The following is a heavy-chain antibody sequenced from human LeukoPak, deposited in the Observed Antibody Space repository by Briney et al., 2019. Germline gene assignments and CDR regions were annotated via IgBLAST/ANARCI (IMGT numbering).Heavy chain of an antibody. CDR2: SYPGDSDT. V-gene: IGHV5-51*01. J-gene: IGHJ3*02. CDR1: GYSFTSYW. CDR3: ARHYSSSWYTLIAVRSGAAFDAFDI. D-gene: IGHD6-13*01. Sequence: GESLKISCKGSGYSFTSYWIGWVRQMPGKGLEWMGISYPGDSDTRYSPSFQGQVTISADKSISTAYLQWSSLKAPDTAMYYCARHYSSSWYTLIAVRSGAAFDAFDIWGQGTMVTVSS.